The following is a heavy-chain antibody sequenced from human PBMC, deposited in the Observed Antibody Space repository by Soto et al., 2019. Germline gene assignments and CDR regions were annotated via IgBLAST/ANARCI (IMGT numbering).Heavy chain of an antibody. Sequence: EGSLRLSLAAAGFTFSSYEIKWVRQAPGKVLEWVSYMSSSGSTIYYGYSVKGRFTISRDNANSSQYLQRNSLRAEDATVCYCDSGNGERITIFGVVLRXYFDYWGQGAVGTV. J-gene: IGHJ4*02. CDR2: MSSSGSTI. V-gene: IGHV3-48*03. CDR1: GFTFSSYE. CDR3: DSGNGERITIFGVVLRXYFDY. D-gene: IGHD3-3*01.